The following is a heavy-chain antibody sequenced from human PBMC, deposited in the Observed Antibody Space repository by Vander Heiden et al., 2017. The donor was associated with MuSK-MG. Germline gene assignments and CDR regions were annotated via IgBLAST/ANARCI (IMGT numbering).Heavy chain of an antibody. CDR1: GFNLRSYA. Sequence: QVQLVESGGGVVQPGRSLRLSCAASGFNLRSYAMHWVRQAPGKGLEWVAVISFDGSYEYYVDSVKGRFTISRDNSKNTLYLQMNSLRVEDTAVYYCARDFVWSGYYFPDYWGQGTLVTVSS. D-gene: IGHD3-3*01. CDR2: ISFDGSYE. V-gene: IGHV3-30*04. J-gene: IGHJ4*02. CDR3: ARDFVWSGYYFPDY.